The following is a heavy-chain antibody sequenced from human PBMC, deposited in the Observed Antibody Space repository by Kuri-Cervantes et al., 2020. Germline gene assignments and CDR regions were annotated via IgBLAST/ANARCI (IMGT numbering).Heavy chain of an antibody. D-gene: IGHD6-19*01. CDR2: ISAYTGNT. Sequence: ASVKVSCKASGYTFSSYGISWVRQAPGQGLEWMGWISAYTGNTNYAQKLQGRVTMTTDTSTSTAYMELRSLRSDDTAVYYCARGGGSSGWYPINYYYYGMDVWGQGTTVTVSS. J-gene: IGHJ6*02. CDR3: ARGGGSSGWYPINYYYYGMDV. V-gene: IGHV1-18*01. CDR1: GYTFSSYG.